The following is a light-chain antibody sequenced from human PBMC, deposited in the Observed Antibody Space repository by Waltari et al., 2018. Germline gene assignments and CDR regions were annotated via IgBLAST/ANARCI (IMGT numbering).Light chain of an antibody. CDR3: YSSDTTGLRV. V-gene: IGLV3-10*01. J-gene: IGLJ1*01. Sequence: SYELTQPPSVSVSPGQTARITCSGHELPRKYAYWFQQKSGQAPRLVIVEDTKRPSGIPERFSGSSSGTVATLTITGAQVDDEADCYCYSSDTTGLRVFGGGTTVVVL. CDR2: EDT. CDR1: ELPRKY.